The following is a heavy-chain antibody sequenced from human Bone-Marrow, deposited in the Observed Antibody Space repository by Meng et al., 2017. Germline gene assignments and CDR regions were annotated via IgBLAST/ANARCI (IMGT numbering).Heavy chain of an antibody. CDR1: GFTFNNYA. V-gene: IGHV3-23*01. D-gene: IGHD3-22*01. Sequence: GESLKISCAASGFTFNNYAMAWVRQAPGKGLEWVSTINYGRGDTYYADSVKGRFTISRDNSKNTLYLQMNSLRAEDTALYYCAKYEVGTGRGYFDYWGQGTLVTVSS. J-gene: IGHJ4*02. CDR2: INYGRGDT. CDR3: AKYEVGTGRGYFDY.